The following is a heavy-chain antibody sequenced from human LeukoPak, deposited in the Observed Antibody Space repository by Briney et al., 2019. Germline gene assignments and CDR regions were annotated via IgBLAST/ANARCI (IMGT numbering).Heavy chain of an antibody. CDR2: IRDSGGST. D-gene: IGHD3-22*01. CDR1: AITPSNYG. CDR3: AKRGVVIRVILVGFHKAAYYFDS. J-gene: IGHJ4*02. Sequence: GGSLRLSSPVAAITPSNYGMRWVSQLPGEGLGWDAGIRDSGGSTRYGDSGKGSLTICRDTPKKTLYLQMNCLRAEHTAVYFCAKRGVVIRVILVGFHKAAYYFDSWGQGALVTDSS. V-gene: IGHV3-23*01.